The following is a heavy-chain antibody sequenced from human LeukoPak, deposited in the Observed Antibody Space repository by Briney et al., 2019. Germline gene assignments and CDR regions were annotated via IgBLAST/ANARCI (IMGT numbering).Heavy chain of an antibody. J-gene: IGHJ4*02. CDR3: AREHTPYGSGCTAAY. V-gene: IGHV3-48*04. D-gene: IGHD6-19*01. Sequence: GGSLRLSCAASGFTFSTYGMNWVRQAPGTGREWVSYVSPSSSSIYYADSVKGRFTISRDNAKNSLYLQMNSLRAEDTAVYYCAREHTPYGSGCTAAYWGQGTLVTVSS. CDR2: VSPSSSSI. CDR1: GFTFSTYG.